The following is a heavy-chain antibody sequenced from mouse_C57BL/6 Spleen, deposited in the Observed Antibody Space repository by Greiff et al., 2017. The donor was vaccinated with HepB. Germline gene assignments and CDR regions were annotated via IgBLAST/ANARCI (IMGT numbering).Heavy chain of an antibody. CDR1: GYSITSGYY. CDR2: ISYDGSN. V-gene: IGHV3-6*01. CDR3: ARDPLLYAMDY. J-gene: IGHJ4*01. Sequence: ESGPGLVKPSQSLSLTCSVTGYSITSGYYWNWIRQFPGNKLEWMGYISYDGSNNYNPSLKNRISITRDTSKNQFFLKLNSVTTEDTATYYCARDPLLYAMDYWGQGTSVTVSS.